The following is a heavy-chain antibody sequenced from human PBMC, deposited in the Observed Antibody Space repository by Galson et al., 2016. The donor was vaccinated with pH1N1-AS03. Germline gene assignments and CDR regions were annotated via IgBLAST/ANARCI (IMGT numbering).Heavy chain of an antibody. J-gene: IGHJ6*02. CDR3: ARDPRGPCSSASCPTTYYFGMDV. Sequence: SVKVSCKASGYTFTGFYVHWVRQAPGQGLEWMGWINPNSGGTNYAQKFHGRVTMTRDTSISTAYLELYGLKSDDTAVDYCARDPRGPCSSASCPTTYYFGMDVWGQGTTVIVSS. CDR1: GYTFTGFY. CDR2: INPNSGGT. D-gene: IGHD1-26*01. V-gene: IGHV1-2*02.